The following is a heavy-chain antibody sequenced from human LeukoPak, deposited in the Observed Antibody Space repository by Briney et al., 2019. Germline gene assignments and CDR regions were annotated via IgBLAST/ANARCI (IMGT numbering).Heavy chain of an antibody. J-gene: IGHJ4*02. CDR1: GGSFSGYY. D-gene: IGHD5-18*01. CDR2: INHSGST. Sequence: SETLSLTCAVYGGSFSGYYWSWIRQPPGKGLEWIGEINHSGSTNYNPSLKSRVTISVDTSKNQFSLKLSSVTAADTAVYYCARGRGYSYGYLDYWGQGTLVTVSS. V-gene: IGHV4-34*01. CDR3: ARGRGYSYGYLDY.